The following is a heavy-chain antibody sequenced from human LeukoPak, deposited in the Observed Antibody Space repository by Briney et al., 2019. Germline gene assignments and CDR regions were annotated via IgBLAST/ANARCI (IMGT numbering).Heavy chain of an antibody. Sequence: SVKVSCKASGGTFFSYRISWVRQAPGQGLEWMGGIIPMFGTAHYAQKLQGRVTITADISTRTAYMEVSSLRSEDTAVYYCATDAPSETTLASAFDIWGQGQWSPSLQ. J-gene: IGHJ3*02. V-gene: IGHV1-69*06. CDR1: GGTFFSYR. CDR2: IIPMFGTA. CDR3: ATDAPSETTLASAFDI. D-gene: IGHD1-1*01.